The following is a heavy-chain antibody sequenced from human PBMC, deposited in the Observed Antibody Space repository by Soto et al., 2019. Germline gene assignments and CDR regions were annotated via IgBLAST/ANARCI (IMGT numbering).Heavy chain of an antibody. CDR2: INPSGGST. CDR1: GDSFTSYA. D-gene: IGHD4-17*01. CDR3: ARARVDYGDYSFYYGIDV. J-gene: IGHJ6*02. Sequence: ASEEVCGNACGDSFTSYAIAGVRQSPRQGLQWMGIINPSGGSTSDAQKFQSRGTMTRDTSTSTVYMELSRLRSEDTAVYYCARARVDYGDYSFYYGIDVWGQGTRVTVS. V-gene: IGHV1-46*01.